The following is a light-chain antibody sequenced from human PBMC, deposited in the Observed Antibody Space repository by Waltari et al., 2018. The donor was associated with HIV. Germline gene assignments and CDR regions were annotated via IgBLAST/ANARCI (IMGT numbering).Light chain of an antibody. CDR2: EVS. CDR1: SRDGGGYNF. J-gene: IGLJ3*02. CDR3: SSYTSSSTLV. Sequence: QSSLTQPSSVSGSPGQSIPNSCPGTSRDGGGYNFVSWYQQHPGTPPKLMIYEVSMRPSGVSNRFSGSKSCNTASLTISGLQAEDEADYHCSSYTSSSTLVFGGGTKLTVL. V-gene: IGLV2-14*01.